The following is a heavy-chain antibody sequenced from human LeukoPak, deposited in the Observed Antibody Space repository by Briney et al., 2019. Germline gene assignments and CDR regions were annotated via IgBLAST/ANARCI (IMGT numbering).Heavy chain of an antibody. CDR2: IYYSGST. J-gene: IGHJ4*02. Sequence: SETLSLTCTVSGGSISSSSYYWGWIRQPPGKGLEWIGSIYYSGSTYYNPSLKSRVTISVDKSKNQFSLKLSSVTAADTAVYYCARVLNTEIDYWGQGTLVTVSS. CDR1: GGSISSSSYY. V-gene: IGHV4-39*07. D-gene: IGHD3-9*01. CDR3: ARVLNTEIDY.